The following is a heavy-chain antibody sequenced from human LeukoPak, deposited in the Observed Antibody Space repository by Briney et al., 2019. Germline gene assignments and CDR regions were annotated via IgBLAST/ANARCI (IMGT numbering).Heavy chain of an antibody. Sequence: PGGSLRLPCAASGFPLSTKYMSWARRAPGGGLVWVSVLYSGGSTYYADSVKGRFTISRDNSKNTLYLQMNSLRAEDTALYYCARAPFYYDSSGYPYFDGWGQGTLVTVSS. CDR2: LYSGGST. J-gene: IGHJ4*02. CDR3: ARAPFYYDSSGYPYFDG. CDR1: GFPLSTKY. D-gene: IGHD3-22*01. V-gene: IGHV3-53*01.